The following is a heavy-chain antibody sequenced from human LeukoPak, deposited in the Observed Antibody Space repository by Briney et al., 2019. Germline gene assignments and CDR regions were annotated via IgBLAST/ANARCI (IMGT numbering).Heavy chain of an antibody. J-gene: IGHJ3*02. CDR1: GFTFSNYA. CDR3: ARDDYGLNAFDI. V-gene: IGHV3-30-3*01. D-gene: IGHD4-17*01. Sequence: PGGSLRLSCAASGFTFSNYAMSWVRQAPGKGLEWVAVISYDGSNKYYADSVKGRFTISRDNSKNTLYLQMNSLRAEDTAVYYCARDDYGLNAFDIWGQGTMVTVSS. CDR2: ISYDGSNK.